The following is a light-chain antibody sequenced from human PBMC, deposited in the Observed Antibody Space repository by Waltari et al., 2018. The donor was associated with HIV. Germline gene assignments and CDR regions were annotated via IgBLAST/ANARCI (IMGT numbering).Light chain of an antibody. J-gene: IGLJ1*01. Sequence: QSALTQPAPVSGSPGQSITISCTVTSSDVGRYNLVAWYQQHPGKAPKVIISEVSKRPSGVSNRFSGSKSGNTASLTISGLQAEDEADYYCCSYAGSSAYVFGTGTKVTVL. V-gene: IGLV2-23*02. CDR3: CSYAGSSAYV. CDR2: EVS. CDR1: SSDVGRYNL.